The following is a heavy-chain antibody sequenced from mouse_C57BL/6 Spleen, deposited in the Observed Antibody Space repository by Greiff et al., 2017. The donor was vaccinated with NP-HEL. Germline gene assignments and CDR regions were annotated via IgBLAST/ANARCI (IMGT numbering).Heavy chain of an antibody. J-gene: IGHJ3*01. CDR1: GFTFSDFY. D-gene: IGHD2-4*01. CDR2: SRNKANDYTT. CDR3: AREDDYDPFAY. V-gene: IGHV7-1*01. Sequence: EVKVVESGGGLVQSGRSLRLSCATSGFTFSDFYMEWVRQAPGKGLEWIAASRNKANDYTTEYSASVKGRFIVSRDTSQSILYLQMNALRAEDTAIYYCAREDDYDPFAYWGQGTLVTVSA.